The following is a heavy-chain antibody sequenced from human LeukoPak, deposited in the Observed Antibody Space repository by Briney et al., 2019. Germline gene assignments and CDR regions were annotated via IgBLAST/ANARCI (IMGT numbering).Heavy chain of an antibody. J-gene: IGHJ1*01. D-gene: IGHD3-22*01. CDR2: INPSGGST. CDR3: AGGGYDSSGYYQVKYFQH. CDR1: GYSFTGYY. V-gene: IGHV1-46*01. Sequence: ASVKVSCKASGYSFTGYYMHWVRQAPGQGLEWMGIINPSGGSTSYAQKFQGRVTMTRDTSTSTVYMELSSLRSEDTAVYYCAGGGYDSSGYYQVKYFQHWGQGTLVTVSS.